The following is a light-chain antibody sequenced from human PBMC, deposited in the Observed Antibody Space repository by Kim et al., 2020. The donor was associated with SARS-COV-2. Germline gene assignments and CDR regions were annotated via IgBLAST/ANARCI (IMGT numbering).Light chain of an antibody. J-gene: IGKJ5*01. CDR1: QSVSSY. CDR2: DAS. CDR3: QQRSNWPPRIT. Sequence: PGERATLSCRASQSVSSYLAWYQQKPGQAPRLLIYDASNRATGIPARFSGSGSGTDFTLTISSLEPEDFAVYYCQQRSNWPPRITFGQGTRLEIK. V-gene: IGKV3-11*01.